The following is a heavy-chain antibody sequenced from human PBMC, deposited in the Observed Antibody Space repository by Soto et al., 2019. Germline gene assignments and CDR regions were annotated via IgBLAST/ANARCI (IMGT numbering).Heavy chain of an antibody. Sequence: GGSLRLSCATSGFTFSSAWMSWVRQAPGEGLEWVGRIKSKADGETIEYAAPVKGRFTISRDDSKATVFLQMNSLKAEDTAIYYCAADIPPPQGPSYPIDYWGQGTLVTVSS. CDR2: IKSKADGETI. CDR3: AADIPPPQGPSYPIDY. CDR1: GFTFSSAW. J-gene: IGHJ4*02. V-gene: IGHV3-15*01. D-gene: IGHD1-26*01.